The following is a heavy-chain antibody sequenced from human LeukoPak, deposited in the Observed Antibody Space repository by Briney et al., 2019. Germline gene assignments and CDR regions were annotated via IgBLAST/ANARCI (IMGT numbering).Heavy chain of an antibody. V-gene: IGHV1-69*13. J-gene: IGHJ4*02. D-gene: IGHD3-3*01. CDR2: IIPIFGTA. CDR3: ASLPGVFGVVITDY. Sequence: SVKVSCKASGGTFSSYAISWVRQAPGQGLEWMGGIIPIFGTANYAQKFQGRVTITADESTSTAYMELSGLRSEDTAVYYCASLPGVFGVVITDYWGQGTLVTVSS. CDR1: GGTFSSYA.